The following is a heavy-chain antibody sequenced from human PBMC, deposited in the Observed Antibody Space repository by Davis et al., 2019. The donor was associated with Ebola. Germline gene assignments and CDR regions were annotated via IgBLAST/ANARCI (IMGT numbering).Heavy chain of an antibody. Sequence: SETLSLTCTVSGGTISNYYWTWIRQSPGKGLEWIGNGYYSGISTYNPSLKGRVTISVDTSNDQFFLRLRSVTATDTAVYYCTRGRFYNSPGAFDTWAQCTLVTVSS. CDR2: GYYSGIS. J-gene: IGHJ1*01. V-gene: IGHV4-59*01. CDR1: GGTISNYY. D-gene: IGHD2/OR15-2a*01. CDR3: TRGRFYNSPGAFDT.